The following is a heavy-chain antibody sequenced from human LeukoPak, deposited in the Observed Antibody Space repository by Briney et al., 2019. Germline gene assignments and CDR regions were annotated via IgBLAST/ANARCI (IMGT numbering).Heavy chain of an antibody. CDR3: AKDRYSSGYFDY. V-gene: IGHV3-23*01. CDR1: GFTFSSYG. J-gene: IGHJ4*02. D-gene: IGHD6-19*01. Sequence: GGTLRLSCAASGFTFSSYGMSWVRQAPGKGLEWVSAISGNCGSKYYADSVKGRFTISRDNYKNTLYLQMNSLRAEDTAVYYCAKDRYSSGYFDYWGQGTLVTVSS. CDR2: ISGNCGSK.